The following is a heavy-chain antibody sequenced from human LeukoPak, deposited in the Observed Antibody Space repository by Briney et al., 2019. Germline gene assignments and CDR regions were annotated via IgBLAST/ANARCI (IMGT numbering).Heavy chain of an antibody. CDR2: IYSGGST. Sequence: GGSLRLSCAASGFTVSSNYMSWVRQAPGKGLEWVSVIYSGGSTYYADSVKGRFTISRHNSKNTLYLQMNSPRAEDTAVYYCASMVSSWSDYWGQGTLVTVSS. J-gene: IGHJ4*02. V-gene: IGHV3-53*04. CDR1: GFTVSSNY. D-gene: IGHD6-13*01. CDR3: ASMVSSWSDY.